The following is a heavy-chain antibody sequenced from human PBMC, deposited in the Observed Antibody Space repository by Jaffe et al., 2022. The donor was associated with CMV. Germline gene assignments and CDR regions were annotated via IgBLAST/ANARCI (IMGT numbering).Heavy chain of an antibody. CDR3: AKDVGYSPTGWFDP. CDR1: GFTFNIYA. J-gene: IGHJ5*02. V-gene: IGHV3-23*01. Sequence: EVQLLESGGGLVQPGGSLRLSCAASGFTFNIYAMSWVRQAPGKGLEWVSAISGSGGSTYYADSVKGRFTISRDNSKNTLYLQMNSLRAEDTAVYYCAKDVGYSPTGWFDPWGQGTLVTVSS. CDR2: ISGSGGST. D-gene: IGHD2-15*01.